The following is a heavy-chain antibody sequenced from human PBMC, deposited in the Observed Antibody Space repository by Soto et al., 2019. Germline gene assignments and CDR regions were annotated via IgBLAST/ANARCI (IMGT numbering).Heavy chain of an antibody. CDR2: ISCDGSNK. D-gene: IGHD3-10*01. Sequence: GGSLRLSCAASGFTFSSYGMHWVRQAPGKGLEWVAVISCDGSNKYYADSVKGRFTISRDNSKNTLYLQMNSLRAEDTAVYYCAKDYYGSPGWGQGTLVTVSS. CDR3: AKDYYGSPG. J-gene: IGHJ4*02. V-gene: IGHV3-30*18. CDR1: GFTFSSYG.